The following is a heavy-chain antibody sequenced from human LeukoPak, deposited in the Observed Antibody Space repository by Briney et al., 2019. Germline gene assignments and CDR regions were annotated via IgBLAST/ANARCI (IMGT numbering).Heavy chain of an antibody. Sequence: GGSLRLSCAAFGFTFSTYWMHWVRQAPGKGLVWVSRINTDGSSTAYADSVKGRFTISRDNAKSTLYLQMNSLRAEDTAVYYCARDKAVIPTSNIDYWGQGTLVTVSS. V-gene: IGHV3-74*01. J-gene: IGHJ4*02. CDR2: INTDGSST. CDR3: ARDKAVIPTSNIDY. D-gene: IGHD2-21*01. CDR1: GFTFSTYW.